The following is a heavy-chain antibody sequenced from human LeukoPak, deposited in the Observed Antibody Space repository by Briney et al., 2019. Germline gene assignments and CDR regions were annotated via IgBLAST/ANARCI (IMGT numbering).Heavy chain of an antibody. CDR3: ARDTTYYYGSGSYY. CDR1: GFTVSSNY. D-gene: IGHD3-10*01. Sequence: GSLRLSCAASGFTVSSNYMSWVRQAPGKGLEWVSVIYSGGSTYYADSVKGRFTISRDNSKNTLYLQMNSLRAEDTAVYYCARDTTYYYGSGSYYWGQGTLVTVSS. V-gene: IGHV3-66*01. J-gene: IGHJ4*02. CDR2: IYSGGST.